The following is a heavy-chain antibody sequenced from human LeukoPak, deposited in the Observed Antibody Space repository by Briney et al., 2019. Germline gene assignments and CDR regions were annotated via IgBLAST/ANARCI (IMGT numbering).Heavy chain of an antibody. D-gene: IGHD3-22*01. CDR2: IYHSGST. V-gene: IGHV4-38-2*02. J-gene: IGHJ4*02. Sequence: SETLSLTCTVSHYSISSNYYWGWIRQPPGKGLEWIGSIYHSGSTYYNPSLMSRDTISVDTSKNQSSLKLTSVTAADTAVYYCARSSGYMSYWGQGTLVTVSS. CDR1: HYSISSNYY. CDR3: ARSSGYMSY.